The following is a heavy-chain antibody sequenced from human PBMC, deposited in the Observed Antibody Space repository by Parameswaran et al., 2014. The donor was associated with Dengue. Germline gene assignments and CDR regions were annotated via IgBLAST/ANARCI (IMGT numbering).Heavy chain of an antibody. CDR3: ARYMVRGVIKILNWFDP. CDR2: ISGSGGST. V-gene: IGHV3-23*01. D-gene: IGHD3-10*01. J-gene: IGHJ5*02. Sequence: VRQMPGKGLEWVSAISGSGGSTYYADSVKGRFTISRDNSKNTLYLQMNSLRAEDTAVYYCARYMVRGVIKILNWFDPWGQGTLVTVSS.